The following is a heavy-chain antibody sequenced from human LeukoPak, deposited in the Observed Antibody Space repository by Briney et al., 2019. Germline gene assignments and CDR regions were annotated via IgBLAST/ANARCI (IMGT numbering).Heavy chain of an antibody. V-gene: IGHV3-33*01. CDR3: ARGAETATLPDY. D-gene: IGHD5-24*01. CDR2: MWFDGSNK. CDR1: GFTFSSYG. Sequence: GRSLRLSCAASGFTFSSYGMQWVRQAPGKGLEWVAAMWFDGSNKYYADSVKGRITISRDNSKNTLYLQMNSLRAEDTAVYYCARGAETATLPDYWGQGTLVIVSS. J-gene: IGHJ4*02.